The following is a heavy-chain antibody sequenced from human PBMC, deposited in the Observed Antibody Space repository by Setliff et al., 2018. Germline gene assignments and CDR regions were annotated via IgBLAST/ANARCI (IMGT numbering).Heavy chain of an antibody. J-gene: IGHJ3*01. D-gene: IGHD3-16*01. V-gene: IGHV4-39*01. CDR1: GDSISDISYY. CDR3: ARPLEESFGGVRDSDAFDV. Sequence: SETLSLTCTISGDSISDISYYWGFIRQSPGKGPEWIGEINHSGSTNYNPSLKSRVTMSVDTSKSQLSLKLSSVTAADTAVYYCARPLEESFGGVRDSDAFDVWGQGTMVTVSS. CDR2: INHSGST.